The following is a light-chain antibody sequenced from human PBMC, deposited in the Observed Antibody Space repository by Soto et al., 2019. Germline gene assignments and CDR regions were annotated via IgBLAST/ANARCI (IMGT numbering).Light chain of an antibody. Sequence: QAVVTQEPSLTVSPGGTVTLTCASSTGTVTSSHHAYWFQQKPGQVPRTLIYDTAKKQSWTPARFSGSLLGDKAALTLSGAQPEEEGDYYCFLSYHGDVVFGGGTKLTVL. J-gene: IGLJ2*01. CDR3: FLSYHGDVV. CDR1: TGTVTSSHH. CDR2: DTA. V-gene: IGLV7-46*01.